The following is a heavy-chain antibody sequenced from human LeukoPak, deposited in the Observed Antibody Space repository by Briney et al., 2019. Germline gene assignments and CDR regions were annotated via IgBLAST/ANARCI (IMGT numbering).Heavy chain of an antibody. J-gene: IGHJ4*02. CDR3: ARGSSTWHLDY. CDR1: GFTSSNYW. CDR2: INSDRRTT. V-gene: IGHV3-74*01. Sequence: PGGSLRLSCAPSGFTSSNYWMHCGRQAPGKGAVWGSRINSDRRTTSYADSVKGRFTTSRDNSKKTLYMQMNSLRVEDTAVYYCARGSSTWHLDYWGQGTLVTVSS. D-gene: IGHD6-13*01.